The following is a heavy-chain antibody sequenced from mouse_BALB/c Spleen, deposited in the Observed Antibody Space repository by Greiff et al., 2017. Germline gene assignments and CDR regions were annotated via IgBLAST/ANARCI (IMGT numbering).Heavy chain of an antibody. CDR1: GFSFTGYG. CDR2: IWGDGST. Sequence: QVQLKESGPGLVAPSQSLSITCTVSGFSFTGYGVNWVRQPPGKGLEWLGMIWGDGSTDYNSALKSRLSISKDNSKSQVFLKMNSLQTDDTARYYCARDDYDYAMDYWGQGTSVTVSS. CDR3: ARDDYDYAMDY. V-gene: IGHV2-6-7*01. J-gene: IGHJ4*01. D-gene: IGHD2-4*01.